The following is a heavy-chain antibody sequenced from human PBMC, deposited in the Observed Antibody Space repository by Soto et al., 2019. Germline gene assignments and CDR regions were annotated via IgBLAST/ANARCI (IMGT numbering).Heavy chain of an antibody. V-gene: IGHV1-18*01. CDR2: ISAYNGNT. J-gene: IGHJ4*02. D-gene: IGHD6-19*01. Sequence: ASVKVSCKASGYTFTSYGISWVRQAPGQGLEWMGWISAYNGNTNYAQKLQGRVTMTTDTSTSTAYMELRSLRSDDTAVYYCARDCLISPTDDGLFAGYSSGWYDYWGQGTLVTVSS. CDR1: GYTFTSYG. CDR3: ARDCLISPTDDGLFAGYSSGWYDY.